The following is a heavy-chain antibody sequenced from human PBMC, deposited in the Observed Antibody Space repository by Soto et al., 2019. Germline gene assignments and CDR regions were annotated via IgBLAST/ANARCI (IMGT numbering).Heavy chain of an antibody. J-gene: IGHJ4*02. D-gene: IGHD5-12*01. CDR1: GFTFGSYW. V-gene: IGHV3-7*01. Sequence: EVQLVESGGGLVQPGGSLRLSCAASGFTFGSYWMSWVRQDPGKGLEWVANINQDGSEKYCVDSVKGRFIISRDNAEKSLYLQMNSLGAEDTAVYFCARYRYGGYEYDYWGQGTLVTVSS. CDR3: ARYRYGGYEYDY. CDR2: INQDGSEK.